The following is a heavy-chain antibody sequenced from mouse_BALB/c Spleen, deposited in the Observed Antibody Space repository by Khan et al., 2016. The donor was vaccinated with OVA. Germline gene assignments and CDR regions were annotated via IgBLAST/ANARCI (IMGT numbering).Heavy chain of an antibody. CDR2: INPSTGYT. CDR1: GYTFTSYW. V-gene: IGHV1-7*01. J-gene: IGHJ2*01. D-gene: IGHD1-1*01. CDR3: ARRTTVVDY. Sequence: VQLQESGAELAKPGASVKMSCKASGYTFTSYWMHWVKQRPGQGLEWIGYINPSTGYTEYNQKFKDKATLNADKSSSTAYMQLSSLTSEDSAVSYCARRTTVVDYWGQGTTLTVSS.